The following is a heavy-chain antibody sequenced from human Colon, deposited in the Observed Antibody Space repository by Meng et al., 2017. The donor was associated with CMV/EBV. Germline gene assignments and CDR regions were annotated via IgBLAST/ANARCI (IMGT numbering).Heavy chain of an antibody. CDR1: GFSLGTIGMG. CDR2: IYWDDDK. J-gene: IGHJ4*02. D-gene: IGHD3-10*01. V-gene: IGHV2-5*02. CDR3: AHRPYGSGSYFFDY. Sequence: ISLKGSALKLVNPNQTLTLNCTLSGFSLGTIGMGGGWIRQPPGKALEWLGVIYWDDDKRYSPSLKSRLTITKDTSKNQVVLTMTNLDPLDTATYYCAHRPYGSGSYFFDYWGQGTLVTVSS.